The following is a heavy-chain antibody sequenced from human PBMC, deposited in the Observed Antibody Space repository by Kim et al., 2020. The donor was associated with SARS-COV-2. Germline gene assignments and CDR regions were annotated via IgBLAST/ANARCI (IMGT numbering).Heavy chain of an antibody. Sequence: GGSLRLSCAASGFTFSSYAMHWVRQAPGKGLEWVAVISYDGSNKYYADSVKGRFTISRDNSKNTLYLQMNSLRAEDTAVYYCARGGGGYYYEIYYWGQGTRVTVSA. CDR3: ARGGGGYYYEIYY. CDR1: GFTFSSYA. V-gene: IGHV3-30-3*01. CDR2: ISYDGSNK. J-gene: IGHJ4*02. D-gene: IGHD3-22*01.